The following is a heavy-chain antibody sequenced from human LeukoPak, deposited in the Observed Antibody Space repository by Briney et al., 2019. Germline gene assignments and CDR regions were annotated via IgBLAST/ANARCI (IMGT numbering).Heavy chain of an antibody. CDR1: GFTFSSYA. V-gene: IGHV3-23*01. Sequence: GGSLRLSCAASGFTFSSYAMSWVRQAPGKGLEWVSAISGSGGSTYYADSLKGRFTISRDNAKNSLYLQVNSLRAEDTAVYYCARDWVDYWGQGTLVTVSS. D-gene: IGHD3-16*01. CDR3: ARDWVDY. J-gene: IGHJ4*02. CDR2: ISGSGGST.